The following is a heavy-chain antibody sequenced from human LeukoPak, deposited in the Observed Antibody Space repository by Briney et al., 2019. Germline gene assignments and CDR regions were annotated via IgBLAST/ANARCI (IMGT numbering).Heavy chain of an antibody. J-gene: IGHJ5*02. CDR2: INPNSGGT. CDR1: GYTFTGYY. Sequence: ASVKVSCKASGYTFTGYYMHWVRQAPGQGLEWMGRINPNSGGTNYAQKFQGRVTMTRDTSISTAYMELSRLRSDDTAVYYCAGRSISAAAGTNRFDPWGQGTLVTVSS. CDR3: AGRSISAAAGTNRFDP. D-gene: IGHD6-13*01. V-gene: IGHV1-2*06.